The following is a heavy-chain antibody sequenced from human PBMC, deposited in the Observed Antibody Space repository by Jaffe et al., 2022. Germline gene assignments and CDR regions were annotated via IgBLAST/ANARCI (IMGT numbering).Heavy chain of an antibody. D-gene: IGHD3-3*01. CDR1: GASISSYY. Sequence: QVQLQESGPGLVKPSETLSLTCTVSGASISSYYWTWIRKSPGKGLEWIGFAFYSGATNYNPSLKSRVAISLDTSKNQFSLNLDSVTAADTAVYYCATNAGGASLGYYAGAFDIWGQGTMVTVSS. V-gene: IGHV4-59*01. CDR3: ATNAGGASLGYYAGAFDI. CDR2: AFYSGAT. J-gene: IGHJ3*02.